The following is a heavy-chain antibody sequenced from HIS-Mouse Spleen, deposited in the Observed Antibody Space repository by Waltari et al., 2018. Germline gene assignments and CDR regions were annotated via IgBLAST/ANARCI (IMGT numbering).Heavy chain of an antibody. CDR3: AREIPYSSSWYDWYFDL. CDR2: IYYSGST. Sequence: QLQLQESGPGLVKPSETLSLTCTVSGGSISSSSYYWGWIRQPPGKGLEWIGSIYYSGSTYYNPSLKSRVTISVDTSKNQFSLKLSSVTAADTAVYYCAREIPYSSSWYDWYFDLLGRGTLFTVSS. V-gene: IGHV4-39*07. D-gene: IGHD6-13*01. J-gene: IGHJ2*01. CDR1: GGSISSSSYY.